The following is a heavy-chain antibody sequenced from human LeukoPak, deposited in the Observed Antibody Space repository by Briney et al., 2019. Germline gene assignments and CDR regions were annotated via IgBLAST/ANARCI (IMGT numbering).Heavy chain of an antibody. J-gene: IGHJ3*02. CDR2: ISSNGGTT. Sequence: PGGSLRLSCVASGITFTNYAMGWVRQSPGKGLEWVSTISSNGGTTFYADSVKGRFTISRDNSKNTLYLQMNSLRAEDTAVYYCARARKVGATPDAFDIWGQGTMVTVSS. D-gene: IGHD1-26*01. CDR3: ARARKVGATPDAFDI. V-gene: IGHV3-23*01. CDR1: GITFTNYA.